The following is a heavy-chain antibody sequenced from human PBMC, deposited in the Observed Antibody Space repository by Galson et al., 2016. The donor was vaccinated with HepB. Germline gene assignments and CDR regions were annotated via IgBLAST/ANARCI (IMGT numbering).Heavy chain of an antibody. CDR2: GGSGGSK. V-gene: IGHV3-23*01. Sequence: SLRLSCAASGFTFTTYAMAWIRQAPGKGLEWVSSGGSGGSKYYGASVKGRFTISRDNSKSTVYLQMNSLRIDETAVYYCAKCRGSGNYAKYHFDYWGQGALVTVSS. CDR3: AKCRGSGNYAKYHFDY. CDR1: GFTFTTYA. J-gene: IGHJ4*02. D-gene: IGHD3-10*01.